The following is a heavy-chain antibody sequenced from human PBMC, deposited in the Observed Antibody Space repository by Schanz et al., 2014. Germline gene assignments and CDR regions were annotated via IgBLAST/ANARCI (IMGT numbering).Heavy chain of an antibody. D-gene: IGHD5-18*01. J-gene: IGHJ3*02. CDR2: ISPYNGNT. Sequence: QVQLVQSGAEVKKPGASVKVSCKASGYTFTSYGISWVRQAPGQGLEWMGWISPYNGNTNYALKLQGRVTMTTDTATGTAYMELRSLRADDTALYYCTRGGYSYALSAFDIWGQGTMVTVSS. CDR3: TRGGYSYALSAFDI. CDR1: GYTFTSYG. V-gene: IGHV1-18*01.